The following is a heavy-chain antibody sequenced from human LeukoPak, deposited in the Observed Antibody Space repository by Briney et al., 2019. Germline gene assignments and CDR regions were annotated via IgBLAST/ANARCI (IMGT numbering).Heavy chain of an antibody. D-gene: IGHD4-23*01. V-gene: IGHV3-9*01. CDR2: ITWNGITI. J-gene: IGHJ4*02. CDR1: GFTFDVSA. Sequence: PGGSLRLSCAASGFTFDVSAMYWVRQAPGKGLEWVSGITWNGITIGFADSVKGRFTISRDNAKNSLYLQMNNPRAEDTAFYYCAKDISRGGNFGGSFDYWGQGTLVTVSS. CDR3: AKDISRGGNFGGSFDY.